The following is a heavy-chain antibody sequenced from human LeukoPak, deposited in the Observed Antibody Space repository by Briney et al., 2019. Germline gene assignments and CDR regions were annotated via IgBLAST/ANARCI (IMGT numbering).Heavy chain of an antibody. Sequence: TGGSLRLSCAASGFTFSSYGMSWVRQAPGKGLEWVSGINWNGGSTGYADSVKGRFTISRDNAKNSLYLQMNSLRAEDTAVYYCARNMVRGYEDAFDIWGQGTMVTVSS. D-gene: IGHD3-10*01. CDR2: INWNGGST. V-gene: IGHV3-20*04. CDR3: ARNMVRGYEDAFDI. J-gene: IGHJ3*02. CDR1: GFTFSSYG.